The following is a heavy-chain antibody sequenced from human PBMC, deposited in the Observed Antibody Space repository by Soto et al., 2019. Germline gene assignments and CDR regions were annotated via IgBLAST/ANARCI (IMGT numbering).Heavy chain of an antibody. J-gene: IGHJ4*02. CDR2: ISYDGSNK. CDR3: AKARPVAGMSYLDY. D-gene: IGHD6-19*01. V-gene: IGHV3-30*18. CDR1: GFTFSSYG. Sequence: GGSLRLSCAASGFTFSSYGMHWVRQAPGKGLEWVAVISYDGSNKYYADSVKGRFTISRDNSKNTLYLQMNSLRAEDTAVYYCAKARPVAGMSYLDYWGQGTLVTVSS.